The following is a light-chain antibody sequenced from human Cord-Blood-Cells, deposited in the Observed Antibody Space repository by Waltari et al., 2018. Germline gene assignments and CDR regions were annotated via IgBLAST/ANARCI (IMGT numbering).Light chain of an antibody. J-gene: IGKJ4*01. CDR3: QQYNSYPLT. V-gene: IGKV1-5*03. CDR2: KAS. Sequence: DLPITPFPSPLSASLRNRVTITCRASQSISSLLAWYQQKPGKAPKLLIYKASSLESGVPSRFSGSGSGTEFTLTISSLQPDDFATYYCQQYNSYPLTFGGGTKVEIK. CDR1: QSISSL.